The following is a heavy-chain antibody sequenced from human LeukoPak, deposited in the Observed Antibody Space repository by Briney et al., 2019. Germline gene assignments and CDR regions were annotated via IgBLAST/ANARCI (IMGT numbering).Heavy chain of an antibody. D-gene: IGHD2-15*01. CDR1: GGSFSGYH. J-gene: IGHJ4*02. V-gene: IGHV4-34*01. CDR3: ARHPSRLCCSGGSCPYYFDY. Sequence: SETLSLTCAVYGGSFSGYHWSWTRQPPGKGLEWIGEINHSGSTNYNPSLKSRVTISVDTSKNQFSLKLSSVTAADTAVYYCARHPSRLCCSGGSCPYYFDYWGQGTLVTVSS. CDR2: INHSGST.